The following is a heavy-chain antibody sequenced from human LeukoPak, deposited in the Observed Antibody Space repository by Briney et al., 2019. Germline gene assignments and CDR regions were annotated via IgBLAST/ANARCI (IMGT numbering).Heavy chain of an antibody. V-gene: IGHV4-59*01. CDR3: ARRALGSGGLDY. CDR1: GGSISSYY. Sequence: PSETLSLTCTVSGGSISSYYWGWIRQPPGKGLEWIAYIYYSGSTNYNPSLKSRVTISVDTSKNQFSLNLSSVTAADTAVYYCARRALGSGGLDYWGQGTLVTVSS. CDR2: IYYSGST. J-gene: IGHJ4*02. D-gene: IGHD3-10*01.